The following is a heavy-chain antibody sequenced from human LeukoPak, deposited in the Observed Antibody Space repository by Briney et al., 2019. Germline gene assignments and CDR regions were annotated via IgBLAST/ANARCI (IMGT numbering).Heavy chain of an antibody. CDR1: GFTFSSYW. CDR2: INSDGSST. CDR3: VSIPGD. J-gene: IGHJ4*02. V-gene: IGHV3-74*01. D-gene: IGHD7-27*01. Sequence: ARSLRLSCAASGFTFSSYWMHWVRQAPGKGLVWVSRINSDGSSTSYADSVKGRFTISRDNAKNTLYLQMNTLRAEDTAVYYCVSIPGDWGQGILVTVSS.